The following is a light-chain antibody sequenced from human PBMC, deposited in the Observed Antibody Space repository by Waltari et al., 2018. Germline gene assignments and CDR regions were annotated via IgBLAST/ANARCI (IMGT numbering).Light chain of an antibody. V-gene: IGKV1-39*01. J-gene: IGKJ2*01. Sequence: DIQMTQSPSSLSASKGDRVTITCRASQCISSYLNWYQQKPGDAPKLLIYAVSHLESGVPSRFIDRGTGTEFTLTISSLQPEDSGTYYCQQSYSNVLYTFGQGTKLEIK. CDR2: AVS. CDR1: QCISSY. CDR3: QQSYSNVLYT.